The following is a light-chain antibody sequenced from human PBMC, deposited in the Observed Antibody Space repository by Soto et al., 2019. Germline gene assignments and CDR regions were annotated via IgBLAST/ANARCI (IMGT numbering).Light chain of an antibody. V-gene: IGKV3-15*01. CDR3: QQYNNWPPLT. CDR2: GAS. Sequence: EIVMTQSPATLSVSPGERATLSCRASQSVSSNLAWYQQKPGQAPRLLIYGASTRATGIPASFSGSGSETEFTLTISSLQSEDFAVYYCQQYNNWPPLTFGGGTKVEIK. CDR1: QSVSSN. J-gene: IGKJ4*01.